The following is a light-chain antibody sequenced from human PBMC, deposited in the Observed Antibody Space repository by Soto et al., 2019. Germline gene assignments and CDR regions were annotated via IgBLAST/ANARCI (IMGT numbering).Light chain of an antibody. J-gene: IGKJ2*01. CDR2: AAS. CDR3: QYSNSTPYT. Sequence: DIQMTQSPSSLSASVGDRVTITCRASQSISSYLNWYQQKPGKAPKLLIYAASSLKSVVPSRFSGSGSWTYFTITISSLQPEDVASYCCQYSNSTPYTFGQGTKLEIK. CDR1: QSISSY. V-gene: IGKV1-39*01.